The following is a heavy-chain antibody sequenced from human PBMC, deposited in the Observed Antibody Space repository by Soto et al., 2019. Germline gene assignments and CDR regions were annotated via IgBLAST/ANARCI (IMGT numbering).Heavy chain of an antibody. V-gene: IGHV3-15*07. J-gene: IGHJ4*02. CDR2: IKSKPDGETI. CDR1: GFTFSNAW. Sequence: VQLVESGGGLVKPGGSLRLSCAGSGFTFSNAWMNWVRQAPGKGLEWVGHIKSKPDGETIHYAAPVKGRFTISRDDSKTTVYLQMNSLKIEDMAVYYCVTGGYYLDYWGQGTLVTVSS. CDR3: VTGGYYLDY. D-gene: IGHD3-22*01.